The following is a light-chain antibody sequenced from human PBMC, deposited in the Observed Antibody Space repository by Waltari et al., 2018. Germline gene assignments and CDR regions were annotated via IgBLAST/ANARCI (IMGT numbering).Light chain of an antibody. CDR1: QSVNNNY. CDR2: AAS. Sequence: EVVLTQSPGTLSLSPGERATLFCRASQSVNNNYVAWYQQRTGQAPRVLISAASSRASGIPDSFSGSGSGTDFTLTISRVESEDFAIYFCQQYGHSPRTFGQGTKVEIK. V-gene: IGKV3-20*01. J-gene: IGKJ1*01. CDR3: QQYGHSPRT.